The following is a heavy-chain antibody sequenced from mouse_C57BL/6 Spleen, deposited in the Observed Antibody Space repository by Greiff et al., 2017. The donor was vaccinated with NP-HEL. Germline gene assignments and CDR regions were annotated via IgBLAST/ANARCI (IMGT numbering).Heavy chain of an antibody. CDR1: GYAFSSSW. CDR3: ARDDSSWFAY. D-gene: IGHD2-4*01. J-gene: IGHJ3*01. CDR2: IYPGDGDT. V-gene: IGHV1-82*01. Sequence: QVQLKESGPELVKPGASVKISCKASGYAFSSSWMNWVKQRPGKGLEWIGRIYPGDGDTNYNGKFKGKATLTADKSSSTAYMQLSSLTSEDSAVYFCARDDSSWFAYWGQGTLVTVSA.